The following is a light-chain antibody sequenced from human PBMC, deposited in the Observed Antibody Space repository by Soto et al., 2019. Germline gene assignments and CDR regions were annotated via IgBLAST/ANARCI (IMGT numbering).Light chain of an antibody. CDR1: QHISSV. J-gene: IGKJ2*01. Sequence: EIVLAQSPATLSLSPGERATLSCRASQHISSVLAWYQQKPGQAPRLLIYDASNRATGIPARFSGSGSGTDFTLTISSLEPEDFAIYYCQQRANWPPFTFGQGTKLEIK. V-gene: IGKV3-11*01. CDR2: DAS. CDR3: QQRANWPPFT.